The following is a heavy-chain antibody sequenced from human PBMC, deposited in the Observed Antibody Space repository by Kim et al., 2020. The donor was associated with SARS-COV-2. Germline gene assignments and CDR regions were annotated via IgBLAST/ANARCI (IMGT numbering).Heavy chain of an antibody. Sequence: GGSLRLSCAASGFTFSSYAMSWVRQAPGKGLEWVSAISGSGGSTYYADSVKGRFTISRDNSKNTLYLQMNSLRAEDTAVYYCAKDRPVLRYFDWLFHPTIFDYWGQGTLVTVSS. CDR2: ISGSGGST. D-gene: IGHD3-9*01. CDR3: AKDRPVLRYFDWLFHPTIFDY. J-gene: IGHJ4*02. CDR1: GFTFSSYA. V-gene: IGHV3-23*01.